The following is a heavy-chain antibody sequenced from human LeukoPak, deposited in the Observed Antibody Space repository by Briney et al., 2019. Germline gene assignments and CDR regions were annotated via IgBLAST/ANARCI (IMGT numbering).Heavy chain of an antibody. CDR2: IYYSGST. V-gene: IGHV4-39*06. CDR1: GGSISSSSYY. D-gene: IGHD6-19*01. Sequence: KPSETLSLTCTVSGGSISSSSYYWGWIRQPPGKGLEWIGSIYYSGSTYYNPSLKSRVTISVDTSKNQFPLKLSSVTAADTAVYYCARRAYSYSSGWYGVMGYYFDYWGQGTLVTVSS. J-gene: IGHJ4*02. CDR3: ARRAYSYSSGWYGVMGYYFDY.